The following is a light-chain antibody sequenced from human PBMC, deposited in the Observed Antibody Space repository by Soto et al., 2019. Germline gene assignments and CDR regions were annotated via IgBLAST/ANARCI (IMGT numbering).Light chain of an antibody. CDR2: VAS. CDR1: QNVGGRF. Sequence: EIVLTQSPGSLSLSPGERANVSYRASQNVGGRFLAWYQQKPGQAPRLLINVASTRATGIPDRFSGSGSGTDITLTISRLEPEDFAVYYCQQYGTSPIAFGQGTRLE. J-gene: IGKJ5*01. CDR3: QQYGTSPIA. V-gene: IGKV3-20*01.